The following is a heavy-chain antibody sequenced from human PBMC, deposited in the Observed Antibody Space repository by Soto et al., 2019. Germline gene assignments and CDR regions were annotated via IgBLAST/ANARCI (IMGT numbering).Heavy chain of an antibody. J-gene: IGHJ5*02. CDR2: ITPIFGAA. CDR3: ARDAIAARPIAWFDP. CDR1: GGTFSSYA. D-gene: IGHD6-6*01. V-gene: IGHV1-69*12. Sequence: QVQLVQSGAEVKKPGSSVKVSCKASGGTFSSYAIRWVRQAPGQGLEWMGGITPIFGAADYAQKFQGRVTIPAQESTSTAYMERSIMRPEDTAVYYCARDAIAARPIAWFDPWGQGTLVTVSS.